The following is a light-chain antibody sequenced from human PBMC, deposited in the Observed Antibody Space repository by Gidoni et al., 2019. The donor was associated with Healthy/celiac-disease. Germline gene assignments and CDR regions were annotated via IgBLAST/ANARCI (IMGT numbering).Light chain of an antibody. V-gene: IGKV1-9*01. Sequence: IQLTQSPSFLSASVGDRVTITCRASQGISSYLAWYQQKPGKAPKLLIYAASTLQSGVPSGFSGSGSGTEFTLTISSLQPEDFATYYCQQLNSYPLTFGGGTKVEIK. CDR2: AAS. CDR1: QGISSY. CDR3: QQLNSYPLT. J-gene: IGKJ4*01.